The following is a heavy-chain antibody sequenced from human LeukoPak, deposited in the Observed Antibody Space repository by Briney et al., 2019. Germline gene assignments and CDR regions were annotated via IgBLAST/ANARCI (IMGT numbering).Heavy chain of an antibody. CDR3: ASSGIAAAFDY. J-gene: IGHJ4*02. CDR1: GFTFSNYN. CDR2: ISSSSSYI. D-gene: IGHD6-13*01. Sequence: GGSLRLSCAASGFTFSNYNMNWVRQAPGKGLEWVSSISSSSSYIYYADSVKGRFTISRDNAKNSLYLQMNSLRAEDTAVYYCASSGIAAAFDYWGQGTLVTVSS. V-gene: IGHV3-21*01.